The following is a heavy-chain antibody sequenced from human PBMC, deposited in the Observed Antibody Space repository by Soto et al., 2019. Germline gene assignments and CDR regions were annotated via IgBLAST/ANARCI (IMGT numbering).Heavy chain of an antibody. CDR1: GDSYSISTYS. D-gene: IGHD6-19*01. CDR3: AGMPYTSGLRFAP. Sequence: ASETLSLTCNMSGDSYSISTYSWSWIRQPPGKALQWIGFIYQSGVTSYNPSLASRVSISLDRSNNQCSLKLESVTAADTAVYFCAGMPYTSGLRFAPWGPGTLVTV. J-gene: IGHJ5*02. V-gene: IGHV4-30-2*01. CDR2: IYQSGVT.